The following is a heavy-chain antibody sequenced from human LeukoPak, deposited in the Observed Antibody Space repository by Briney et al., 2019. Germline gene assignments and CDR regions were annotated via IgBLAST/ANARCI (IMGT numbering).Heavy chain of an antibody. V-gene: IGHV3-30-3*01. J-gene: IGHJ4*02. CDR1: GFTFSSYA. CDR3: ARDRDYYDSSGYYSNYFDY. CDR2: ISYDGSNK. D-gene: IGHD3-22*01. Sequence: GGSLRLSCAASGFTFSSYAMHWVRQAPGKGLEWVAVISYDGSNKYYADSVKGRFTISRDNSKNTLYLQMNSLRAEDTAVYYCARDRDYYDSSGYYSNYFDYWGQGTLVTVSS.